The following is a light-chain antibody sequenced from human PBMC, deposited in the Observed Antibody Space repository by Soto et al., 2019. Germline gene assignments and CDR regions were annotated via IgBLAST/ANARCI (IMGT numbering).Light chain of an antibody. V-gene: IGKV3-15*01. J-gene: IGKJ5*01. CDR3: QQYKNWPL. CDR1: HSVNSH. Sequence: EIVLTQSPGTLSLSPGERATLSCRTSHSVNSHVAWYQQKPGQAPRLLLYGASTRATGIPVRFSGSGFGTEFTLTISSLQSEDFAVYYCQQYKNWPLFGQGTRLENK. CDR2: GAS.